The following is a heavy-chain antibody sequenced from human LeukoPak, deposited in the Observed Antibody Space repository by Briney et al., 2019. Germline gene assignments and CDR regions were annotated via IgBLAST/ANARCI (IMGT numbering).Heavy chain of an antibody. CDR1: GGSFSGYY. Sequence: SETLSLTCAVYGGSFSGYYWSWIRQPPGKGLEWIGEINHGGSTNYNPSLKSRVTISVDTSKNQFSLKLSSVTAADTAVYYCARGRYYSGSGSYLNYWGQGTLVTVSS. V-gene: IGHV4-34*01. CDR3: ARGRYYSGSGSYLNY. D-gene: IGHD3-10*01. CDR2: INHGGST. J-gene: IGHJ4*02.